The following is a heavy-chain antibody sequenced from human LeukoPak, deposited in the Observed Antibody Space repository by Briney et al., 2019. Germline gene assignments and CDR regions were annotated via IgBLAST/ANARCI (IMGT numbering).Heavy chain of an antibody. Sequence: SETLSLTCTVSGGSISSYYWSWIRQPPGKGLEWIGYIYYSGSTNCNPSLKSRVTISVDTSKNQFSLKLSSVTAADTAVYYCARYVWGSHFDYWGQGTLVTVSS. CDR2: IYYSGST. CDR3: ARYVWGSHFDY. D-gene: IGHD3-16*01. J-gene: IGHJ4*02. V-gene: IGHV4-59*01. CDR1: GGSISSYY.